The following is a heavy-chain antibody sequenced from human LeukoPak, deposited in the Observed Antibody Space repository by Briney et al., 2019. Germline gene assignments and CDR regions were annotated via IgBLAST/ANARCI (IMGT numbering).Heavy chain of an antibody. V-gene: IGHV4-39*01. D-gene: IGHD3-3*01. J-gene: IGHJ3*02. CDR1: GDSINNNNYY. CDR3: ARITDRTIFGEIMHGFDI. Sequence: PSETLSLTCTVSGDSINNNNYYWGWIRQPPGKGLEWIGNIYYNGRTYYSPSLKSRGTISVDTSNNQFSLKLSSVTAADTAVYYCARITDRTIFGEIMHGFDIWGQGTPVTVSS. CDR2: IYYNGRT.